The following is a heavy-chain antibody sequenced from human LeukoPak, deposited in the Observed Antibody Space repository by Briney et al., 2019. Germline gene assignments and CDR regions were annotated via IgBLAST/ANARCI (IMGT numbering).Heavy chain of an antibody. J-gene: IGHJ6*02. CDR1: GFSFSSYA. V-gene: IGHV3-21*01. CDR2: ISSSSSYI. Sequence: SGGSLRLSCAASGFSFSSYAMNWVRQAPGKGLEWVSSISSSSSYIYYADSVKGRFAISRDNAKNSLYLQMNSLRAEDTAVYYCARDVEMATREGMDVWGQGTTVTVSS. CDR3: ARDVEMATREGMDV. D-gene: IGHD5-24*01.